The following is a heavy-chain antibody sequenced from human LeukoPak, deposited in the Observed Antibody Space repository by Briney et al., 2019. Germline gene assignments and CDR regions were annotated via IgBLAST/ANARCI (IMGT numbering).Heavy chain of an antibody. CDR2: IKQDGSEK. V-gene: IGHV3-7*01. Sequence: GGSLRLSCAASGFTFSSYWMTWVRQAPGKGLEWVANIKQDGSEKYYVDSVKGRFTISRDNAKNSLYLQMNSLRAEDTAVYYCARDHFTVAGNLDVWGEGPLVTVSS. CDR1: GFTFSSYW. D-gene: IGHD6-19*01. CDR3: ARDHFTVAGNLDV. J-gene: IGHJ4*02.